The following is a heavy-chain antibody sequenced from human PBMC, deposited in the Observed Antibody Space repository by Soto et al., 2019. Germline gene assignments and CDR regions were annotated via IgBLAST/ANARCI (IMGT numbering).Heavy chain of an antibody. J-gene: IGHJ4*02. V-gene: IGHV1-46*03. D-gene: IGHD3-22*01. CDR3: ARGYYDSIH. Sequence: GASVKVSCKASGYTFTSSFLHWVRQAPGQGLEWMGIINPSGGDTTYAQKFQGRATMTTDTSTSTVYMELSSLTSEDTAVYYCARGYYDSIHWGQGTLVTVSS. CDR2: INPSGGDT. CDR1: GYTFTSSF.